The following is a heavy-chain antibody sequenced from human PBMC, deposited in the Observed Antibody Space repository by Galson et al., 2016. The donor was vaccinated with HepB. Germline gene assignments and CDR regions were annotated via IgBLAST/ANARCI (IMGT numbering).Heavy chain of an antibody. CDR2: ISGDGAP. V-gene: IGHV3-23*01. D-gene: IGHD2-2*01. CDR3: ARDRGFYSSTWD. CDR1: GFTFSSYA. J-gene: IGHJ4*02. Sequence: SLRLSCAASGFTFSSYAMNWVRQAPGKGLEWVSSISGDGAPYYVDSMKGRFTISRGNSKDTLNLQMISLRAEDTAVYYCARDRGFYSSTWDWGQGTLVTVSS.